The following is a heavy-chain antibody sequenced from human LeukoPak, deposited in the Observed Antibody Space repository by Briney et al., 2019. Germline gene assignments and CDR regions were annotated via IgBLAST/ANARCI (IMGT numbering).Heavy chain of an antibody. CDR2: INHSGTT. V-gene: IGHV4-34*01. CDR1: GGSISTHY. CDR3: ARELGKGLRMVYLYYGMDV. J-gene: IGHJ6*02. D-gene: IGHD2-8*01. Sequence: SETLSLTCAVYGGSISTHYWSWIRQSPAKGLEWIGEINHSGTTNYNPSLKSRVTKSVDTSKNQFSLKLTSVTAADAAVYYCARELGKGLRMVYLYYGMDVWGQGTTVTVSS.